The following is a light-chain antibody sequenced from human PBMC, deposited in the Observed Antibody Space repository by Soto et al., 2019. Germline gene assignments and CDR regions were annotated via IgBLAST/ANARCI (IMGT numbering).Light chain of an antibody. CDR1: SSDVGGYNY. J-gene: IGLJ2*01. CDR2: DVT. V-gene: IGLV2-11*01. CDR3: CSYAGSKMI. Sequence: QSVLTQPRSVSGSPGQSVAISCTGTSSDVGGYNYVSWYQQHPGRAPKLMIYDVTERPSGVPDRFSGSKSGYTASLTISGLQAEDEADYYCCSYAGSKMIFGGGTKVTVL.